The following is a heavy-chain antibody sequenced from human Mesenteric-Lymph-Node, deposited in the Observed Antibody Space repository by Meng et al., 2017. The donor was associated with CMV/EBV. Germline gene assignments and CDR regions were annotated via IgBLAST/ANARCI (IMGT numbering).Heavy chain of an antibody. CDR2: ISSSSSYI. Sequence: GESLKISCAASGFTFSTFSMFWVRQAPGKGLEWVSSISSSSSYIYYADSVKGRFTISRDNAKNSLYLQMNSLRAEDTAVYYCAREEDCSSTSCYQGDYYYYYYGMDVWGQGTTVTVSS. CDR1: GFTFSTFS. D-gene: IGHD2-2*01. CDR3: AREEDCSSTSCYQGDYYYYYYGMDV. J-gene: IGHJ6*02. V-gene: IGHV3-21*01.